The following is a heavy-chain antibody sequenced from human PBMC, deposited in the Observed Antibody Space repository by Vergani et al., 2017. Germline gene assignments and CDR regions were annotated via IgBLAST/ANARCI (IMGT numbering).Heavy chain of an antibody. J-gene: IGHJ4*02. D-gene: IGHD6-13*01. Sequence: QVKLQESGPGLLKPSQTLSLTCTVSNIFISSNAYYWGWIRQAPGRGLEWIGSLHHNGATSHNPSLRSRVTMSVDTSKNQFSLSLNSVTAADTAIYYCARDERRPWSNSWARFEYWGLGIPVTVSS. CDR1: NIFISSNAYY. CDR2: LHHNGAT. CDR3: ARDERRPWSNSWARFEY. V-gene: IGHV4-38-2*02.